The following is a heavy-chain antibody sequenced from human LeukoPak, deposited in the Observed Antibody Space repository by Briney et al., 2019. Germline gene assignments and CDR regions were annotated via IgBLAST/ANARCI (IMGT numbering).Heavy chain of an antibody. D-gene: IGHD4-23*01. Sequence: PGGSLRLSCAGSGFTFSNYWMSWVRQAPGKGLEWVSGISWNSGSIGYADSVKGRFTISRDDAKNSLYLQMSSLRAEDTALYYCAKAQDYGGKNYFDYWGQGTLVTVSS. J-gene: IGHJ4*02. CDR1: GFTFSNYW. CDR3: AKAQDYGGKNYFDY. CDR2: ISWNSGSI. V-gene: IGHV3-9*01.